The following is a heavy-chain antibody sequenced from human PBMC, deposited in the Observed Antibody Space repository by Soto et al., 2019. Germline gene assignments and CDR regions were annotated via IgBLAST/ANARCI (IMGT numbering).Heavy chain of an antibody. CDR3: GRRGDRDTHHGAGT. D-gene: IGHD2-15*01. J-gene: IGHJ4*02. V-gene: IGHV4-61*01. CDR1: GVSVNVGSFY. CDR2: MYYTGST. Sequence: SELLSRRWTVSGVSVNVGSFYWSCIRQPPGKGLEWIGHMYYTGSTNYNPSLKRRVTISSGTSKNQFSLKVNSVTAEDTAVYYSGRRGDRDTHHGAGTRGKGTLVTVSS.